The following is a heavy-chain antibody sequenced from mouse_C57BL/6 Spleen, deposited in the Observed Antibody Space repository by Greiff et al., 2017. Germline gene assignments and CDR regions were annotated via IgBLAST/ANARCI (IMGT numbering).Heavy chain of an antibody. D-gene: IGHD2-4*01. CDR2: SYWDDDK. CDR1: GFSLSTSGMG. Sequence: QVTLQVSGPGILQSSQTLSLTCSFSGFSLSTSGMGVSWIRQPSGKGLEWLAHSYWDDDKRSNPSLKSRLTISKDTSRNQVFLKITSVDTADTATYYCARRAGDYGEGLFDYWGQGTTLTVSS. J-gene: IGHJ2*01. CDR3: ARRAGDYGEGLFDY. V-gene: IGHV8-12*01.